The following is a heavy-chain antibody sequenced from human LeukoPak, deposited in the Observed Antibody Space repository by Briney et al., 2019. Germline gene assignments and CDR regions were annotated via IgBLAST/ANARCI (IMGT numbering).Heavy chain of an antibody. V-gene: IGHV4-61*08. D-gene: IGHD6-19*01. Sequence: SETLSLTCTVSGGSITSGDYYWSWIRQPPGKGLEWIGYIYYSGSTNYNPSLKSRVTISVDTSKNQFSLKLSSVTAADTAVYYCARSIAVAGGGDWFDPWGQGTLVTVSS. CDR1: GGSITSGDYY. J-gene: IGHJ5*02. CDR2: IYYSGST. CDR3: ARSIAVAGGGDWFDP.